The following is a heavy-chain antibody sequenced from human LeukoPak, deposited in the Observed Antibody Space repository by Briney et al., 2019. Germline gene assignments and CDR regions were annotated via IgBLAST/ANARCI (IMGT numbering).Heavy chain of an antibody. Sequence: GGSLRLSCAASGFTFSSYAMSWVRQAPGKGLEWVSAISGSGGSTYYADSVKGRFTISRDNSKNTLYLQMNSLRAEDTAVYYCAKGSNSGITMVRGVIKSYFDYWGQGTLVTVPS. J-gene: IGHJ4*02. D-gene: IGHD3-10*01. V-gene: IGHV3-23*01. CDR2: ISGSGGST. CDR1: GFTFSSYA. CDR3: AKGSNSGITMVRGVIKSYFDY.